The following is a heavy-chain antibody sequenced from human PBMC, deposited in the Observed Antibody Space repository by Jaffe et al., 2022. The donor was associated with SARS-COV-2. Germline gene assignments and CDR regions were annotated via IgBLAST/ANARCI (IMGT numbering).Heavy chain of an antibody. CDR3: ARDKPWLRLRVSGAFDI. V-gene: IGHV4-34*01. CDR1: GGSFSGYY. D-gene: IGHD5-12*01. J-gene: IGHJ3*02. Sequence: QVQLQQWGAGLLKPSETLSLTCAVYGGSFSGYYWSWIRQPPGKGLEWIGEINHSGSTNYNPSLKSRVTISVDTSKNQFSLKLSSVTAADTAVYYCARDKPWLRLRVSGAFDIWGQGTMVTVSS. CDR2: INHSGST.